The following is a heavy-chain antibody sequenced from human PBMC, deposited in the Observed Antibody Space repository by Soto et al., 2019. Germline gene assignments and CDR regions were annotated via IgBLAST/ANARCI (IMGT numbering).Heavy chain of an antibody. CDR3: ARDLENPAPRDY. J-gene: IGHJ4*02. Sequence: AAVNVSGKASGDALTSYGISGVRQSPGQGLEWMGWISAYNGNTNYAQELQGRVTMTTDTSTSTAYMGLRSLRSDDTAVYYCARDLENPAPRDYWGQATLVTVSS. CDR1: GDALTSYG. CDR2: ISAYNGNT. V-gene: IGHV1-18*01.